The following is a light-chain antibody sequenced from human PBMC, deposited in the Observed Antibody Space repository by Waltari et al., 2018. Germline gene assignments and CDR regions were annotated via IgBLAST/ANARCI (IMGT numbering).Light chain of an antibody. CDR2: DDD. CDR1: DSNVGNDY. V-gene: IGLV1-51*01. CDR3: GTWDSSLSAGV. J-gene: IGLJ1*01. Sequence: QSVLTQPPSVSAAPGQKVTISCSGSDSNVGNDYVSWYQQLPGRAPKPLIYDDDTRPPGIPARFSGSKSGTSATLAITGLQTGDEADYFCGTWDSSLSAGVFGTGTKVTV.